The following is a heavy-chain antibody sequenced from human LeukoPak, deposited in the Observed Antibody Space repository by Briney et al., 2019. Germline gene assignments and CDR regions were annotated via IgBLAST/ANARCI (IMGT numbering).Heavy chain of an antibody. D-gene: IGHD6-6*01. Sequence: SQTLSLTCTVSTASISSGGYYWSWIRQPPGKGLEWIGEINHSGSTNYNPSLKSRVTISVDTSKNQFSLKLSSVTAADTAVYYCAAGPDSSSPTFDYWGQGTLVTVSS. CDR2: INHSGST. CDR1: TASISSGGYY. V-gene: IGHV4-30-2*01. CDR3: AAGPDSSSPTFDY. J-gene: IGHJ4*02.